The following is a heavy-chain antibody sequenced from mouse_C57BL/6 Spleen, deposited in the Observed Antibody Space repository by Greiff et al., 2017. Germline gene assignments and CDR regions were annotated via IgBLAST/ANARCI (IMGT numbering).Heavy chain of an antibody. CDR2: RRSKSNNYAT. CDR1: GFSFNTYA. D-gene: IGHD2-4*01. Sequence: EVKLVESGGGLVQPKGSLKLSCAASGFSFNTYAMNWVRQAPGKGLEWVARRRSKSNNYATSYADSVKDRFTISRADSESMLYLQMNNLKTEDTAMYYCVKQYDYSPLDYWGQGTTLTVSS. V-gene: IGHV10-1*01. CDR3: VKQYDYSPLDY. J-gene: IGHJ2*01.